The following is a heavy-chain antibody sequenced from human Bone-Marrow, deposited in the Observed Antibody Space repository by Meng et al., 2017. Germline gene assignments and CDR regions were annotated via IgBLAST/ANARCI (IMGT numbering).Heavy chain of an antibody. J-gene: IGHJ5*02. D-gene: IGHD3-22*01. CDR2: INHSGST. V-gene: IGHV4-34*01. CDR1: GGSFSGYF. CDR3: ARVGVVVITPNWFDP. Sequence: QVQLEESGDGLWKPSESLSLTCAVYGGSFSGYFWSWIRQPPGKGLEWIGEINHSGSTNYNPSLKSRVTISVDTSKNQFSLKLSSVTAADTAVYYCARVGVVVITPNWFDPWGQGTLVTVSS.